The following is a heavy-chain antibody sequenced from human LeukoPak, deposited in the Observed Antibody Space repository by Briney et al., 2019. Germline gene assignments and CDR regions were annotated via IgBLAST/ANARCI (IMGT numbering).Heavy chain of an antibody. CDR2: FDPEDGET. CDR1: GYTLTKLS. CDR3: ATDTPNQIGAFDI. J-gene: IGHJ3*02. D-gene: IGHD1-14*01. Sequence: ASVKVSCKVSGYTLTKLSMHWVRQAPGKGLEWMGGFDPEDGETIYAQKFQGRVTMTEDTSTDTAYMELSSLRSEDTAVYYCATDTPNQIGAFDIWGQGTMVTVSS. V-gene: IGHV1-24*01.